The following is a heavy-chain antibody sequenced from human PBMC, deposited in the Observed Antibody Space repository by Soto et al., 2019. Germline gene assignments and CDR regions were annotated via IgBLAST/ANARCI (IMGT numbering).Heavy chain of an antibody. J-gene: IGHJ4*02. CDR3: TRANWYSEY. Sequence: QVQLQESGPGLVKPSETLSLTCSVSGGSLSNHYWSWIRQPPGKGLEWIGYIYYNGNTNYNPSLKGRVTMSVDTSRNQISLKLTTVTAADTAVYYCTRANWYSEYWGQGTLVTVSS. CDR2: IYYNGNT. V-gene: IGHV4-59*11. D-gene: IGHD7-27*01. CDR1: GGSLSNHY.